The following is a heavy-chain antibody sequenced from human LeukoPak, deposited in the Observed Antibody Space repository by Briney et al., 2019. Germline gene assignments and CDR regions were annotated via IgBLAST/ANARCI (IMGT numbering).Heavy chain of an antibody. CDR2: IKQDGSET. J-gene: IGHJ1*01. D-gene: IGHD6-19*01. Sequence: PPGGSLRLSCAASGFTFSGYWMNWVRHPPGKGLEWVAGIKQDGSETLYVDSVRGRFTISRDNAQNSLYLQMNSQRTEDTAVYYCAGGSGWLIHHWGQGTLVAVSS. V-gene: IGHV3-7*01. CDR1: GFTFSGYW. CDR3: AGGSGWLIHH.